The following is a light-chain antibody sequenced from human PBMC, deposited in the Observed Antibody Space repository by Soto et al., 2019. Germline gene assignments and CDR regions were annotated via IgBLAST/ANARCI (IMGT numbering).Light chain of an antibody. Sequence: QSVLTQPPSVSGAPGQRVTISCTGSSSNIGAGYDVHWYQQFPGTAPKLLIYGNSNRPSGVPDRCSGSKSGTSASLAITGLQAEDEADYYCQSYDSSLSGVVFGGGTKLTVL. CDR2: GNS. CDR1: SSNIGAGYD. J-gene: IGLJ2*01. V-gene: IGLV1-40*01. CDR3: QSYDSSLSGVV.